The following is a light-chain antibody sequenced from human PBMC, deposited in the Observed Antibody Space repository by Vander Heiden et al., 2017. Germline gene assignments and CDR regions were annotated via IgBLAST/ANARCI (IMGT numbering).Light chain of an antibody. CDR1: SSNIGAGYA. V-gene: IGLV1-40*01. CDR3: QSYDSSLSGLV. CDR2: GNS. J-gene: IGLJ1*01. Sequence: QSVLTQPPSVSGAPGQRVTISCTGSSSNIGAGYAVHWYQQLPGTAPKLLIYGNSNRPSGVPDRFSGSKSGTSASLAITGLQAEDEADYYCQSYDSSLSGLVFGTGTKVTVL.